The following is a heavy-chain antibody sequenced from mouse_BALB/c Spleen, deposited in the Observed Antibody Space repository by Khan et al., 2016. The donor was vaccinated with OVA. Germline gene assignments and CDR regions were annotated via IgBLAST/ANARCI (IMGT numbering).Heavy chain of an antibody. CDR2: ISSGGSYT. V-gene: IGHV5-9-3*01. Sequence: EVELVESGGGLVKPGGSLKLSCAASGFTFSSSAMSWVRQTPEKRLEWVATISSGGSYTYYPDSVKGRFTISRDNAKNTLYLQMSSLRSEDTAMYYCARGYDGYDEGAMDYWGQGTSVTVSS. D-gene: IGHD2-3*01. CDR3: ARGYDGYDEGAMDY. J-gene: IGHJ4*01. CDR1: GFTFSSSA.